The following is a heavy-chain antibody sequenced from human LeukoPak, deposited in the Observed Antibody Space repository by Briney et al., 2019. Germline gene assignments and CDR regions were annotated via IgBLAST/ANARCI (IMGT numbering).Heavy chain of an antibody. D-gene: IGHD6-13*01. CDR2: IKQDGSEK. Sequence: PGRSLRLSCAASGFTFSSYGMHWVRQAPGKGLEWVANIKQDGSEKYYVDSVKGRFTISRDNAKNSLYLQMNSLRAEDTAVYYCARDLPVSNSYSSSWYFSYYYGMDVWGQGTTVTVSS. CDR1: GFTFSSYG. V-gene: IGHV3-7*05. J-gene: IGHJ6*02. CDR3: ARDLPVSNSYSSSWYFSYYYGMDV.